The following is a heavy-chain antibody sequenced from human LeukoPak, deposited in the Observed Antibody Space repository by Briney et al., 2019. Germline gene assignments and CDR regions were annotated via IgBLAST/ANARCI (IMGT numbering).Heavy chain of an antibody. CDR1: GFIVSNNY. J-gene: IGHJ4*02. CDR3: AKDPWELRRELDY. Sequence: PGGSLRLSCAASGFIVSNNYMSWVRQAPGKGLEWVSAISGSGGSTYYADSVKGRFTISRDNSKNTLYLQMNSLRAEDTAVYYCAKDPWELRRELDYWGQVTLVTVSS. V-gene: IGHV3-23*01. CDR2: ISGSGGST. D-gene: IGHD1-26*01.